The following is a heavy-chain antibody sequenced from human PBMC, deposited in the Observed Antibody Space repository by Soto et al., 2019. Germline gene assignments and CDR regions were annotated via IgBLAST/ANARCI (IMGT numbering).Heavy chain of an antibody. CDR1: GFTFSSYS. V-gene: IGHV3-21*01. CDR2: ISSSSSYI. D-gene: IGHD3-22*01. Sequence: PGGSLRLSCAASGFTFSSYSMNWVRQAPGEGLEWVSSISSSSSYIYYADSVKGRFTISRDNAKNSLYLQMNSLRAEDTAVYYCARGGYYDSSGYYHYFDYWGQGTLVTVSS. J-gene: IGHJ4*02. CDR3: ARGGYYDSSGYYHYFDY.